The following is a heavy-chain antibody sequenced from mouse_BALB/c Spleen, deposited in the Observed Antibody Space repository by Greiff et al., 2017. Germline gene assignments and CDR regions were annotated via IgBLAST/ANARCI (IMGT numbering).Heavy chain of an antibody. CDR2: IWAGGST. CDR3: ARAQYGNYAMDY. J-gene: IGHJ4*01. V-gene: IGHV2-9*02. CDR1: GFSLTSYG. Sequence: VQLQQSGPGLVAPSQSLSITCTVSGFSLTSYGVHCVRQHPGKGLEWLGVIWAGGSTNYNSALMSRLSISKDNSKSQVFLKMNSLQTDDTAMYYCARAQYGNYAMDYWGQGTSGTVSS. D-gene: IGHD2-1*01.